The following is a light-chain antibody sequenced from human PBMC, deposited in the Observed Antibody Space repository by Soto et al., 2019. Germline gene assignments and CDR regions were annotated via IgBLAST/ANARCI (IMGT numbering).Light chain of an antibody. CDR3: QQSYSTPWT. CDR1: QSISSY. V-gene: IGKV1-39*01. CDR2: AAS. J-gene: IGKJ1*01. Sequence: DIQMTQSPSSLSASVGDRVTITCRASQSISSYLNWYQQKPGKAPKLLIYAASSLQCGVPSRFSGSGSGTDLPLTISSLQPEDFATYYCQQSYSTPWTFGQGTKVEIK.